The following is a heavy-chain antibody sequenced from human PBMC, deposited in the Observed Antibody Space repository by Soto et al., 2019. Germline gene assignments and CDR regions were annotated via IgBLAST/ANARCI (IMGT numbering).Heavy chain of an antibody. CDR1: GGSINNHY. D-gene: IGHD4-4*01. V-gene: IGHV4-59*11. CDR2: IYYTGST. J-gene: IGHJ4*02. CDR3: ATSNYLSAY. Sequence: SETLSLTCTVSGGSINNHYWSWIRQPPGKGLEWIGYIYYTGSTNYNPSLKSRVTISVDTSKNQFSLNLTSLTAAVSAFYCCATSNYLSAYWGQGTLVTVSS.